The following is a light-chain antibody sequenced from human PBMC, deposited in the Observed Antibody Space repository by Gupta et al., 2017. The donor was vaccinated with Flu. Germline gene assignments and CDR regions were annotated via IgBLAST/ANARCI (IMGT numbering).Light chain of an antibody. CDR1: SPNTGAGYD. Sequence: QSVLTQPPSVSGAPGQRVTIPCNGSSPNTGAGYDGHWYQQLPGTAPNLLIYGNSNRPSGVPARFSGSKSGTSASLAITGLQAEDEADYYCQSYDSSLSGYYVFGTGTKVTVL. CDR2: GNS. J-gene: IGLJ1*01. CDR3: QSYDSSLSGYYV. V-gene: IGLV1-40*01.